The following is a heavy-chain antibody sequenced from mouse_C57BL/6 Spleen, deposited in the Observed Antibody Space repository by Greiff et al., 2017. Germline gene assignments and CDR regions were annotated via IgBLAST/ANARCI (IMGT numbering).Heavy chain of an antibody. Sequence: VKLVESGPGLVQPSQSLSITCTVSGFSLTSYGVHWVRQSPGKGLAWLGVIWSGGSTDYNAAFISRLSISKDNSKSQVFFKMNSLQADDTAIYYCARKIDYDYDRGYAMDYGGQGTSVTVSS. D-gene: IGHD2-4*01. CDR2: IWSGGST. J-gene: IGHJ4*01. V-gene: IGHV2-2*01. CDR1: GFSLTSYG. CDR3: ARKIDYDYDRGYAMDY.